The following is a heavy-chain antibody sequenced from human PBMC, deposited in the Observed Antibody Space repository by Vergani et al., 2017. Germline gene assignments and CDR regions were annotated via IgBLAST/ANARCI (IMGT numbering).Heavy chain of an antibody. J-gene: IGHJ6*02. CDR2: INHSGST. V-gene: IGHV4-34*01. CDR3: ARRPYYYDSSGYYYVAYYGMDV. D-gene: IGHD3-22*01. Sequence: QVQLQQWGAGLLKPSETLSLTCAVYGGSFSGYYWSWIRQPPGKGLEWIGEINHSGSTNYNPSLKSRVTISVDTSKNQFSLKLSSVTAADTAVYYCARRPYYYDSSGYYYVAYYGMDVWGQGTTVTVSS. CDR1: GGSFSGYY.